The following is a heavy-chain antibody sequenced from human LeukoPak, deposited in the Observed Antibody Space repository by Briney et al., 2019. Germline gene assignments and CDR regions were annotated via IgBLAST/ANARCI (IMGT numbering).Heavy chain of an antibody. CDR1: GLGIGTFE. CDR2: ISPDTRAI. D-gene: IGHD6-19*01. J-gene: IGHJ5*02. Sequence: GGSLRLSCAASGLGIGTFEMNWVRQAPGKGLEWVSFISPDTRAIYYADSVKGRFTISRDSATNSLYLQMSNLRSEDTAVYYCATSLSGWFGPSANHWGQGTLVTVSS. V-gene: IGHV3-48*03. CDR3: ATSLSGWFGPSANH.